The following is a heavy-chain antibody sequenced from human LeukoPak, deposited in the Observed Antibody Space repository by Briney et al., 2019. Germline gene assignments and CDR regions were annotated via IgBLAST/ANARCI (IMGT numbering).Heavy chain of an antibody. V-gene: IGHV4-34*01. CDR3: ARQIQLWPDY. Sequence: SETLSLTCAVYGGSFSGYYWSWFGQPQGRGLEWIGEINHSGSTNYNPSLKSRVTISVDTSKNQFSLKLSSVTAADTAVYYCARQIQLWPDYWGQGTLVTVSS. D-gene: IGHD5-18*01. J-gene: IGHJ4*02. CDR1: GGSFSGYY. CDR2: INHSGST.